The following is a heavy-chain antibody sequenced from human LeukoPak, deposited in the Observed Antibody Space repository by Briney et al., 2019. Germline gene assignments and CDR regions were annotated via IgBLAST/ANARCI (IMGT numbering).Heavy chain of an antibody. CDR3: ARGWPNDAFDI. Sequence: AGGSLRLSCAASGFTFSSYSMNWVRQAPGKGLEWVSSISSSSSYIYYADSVKGRFTISGDNAKNSLYLQMNSLRAEDTAVYYCARGWPNDAFDIWGQGTMVTVSS. CDR2: ISSSSSYI. D-gene: IGHD6-13*01. V-gene: IGHV3-21*01. J-gene: IGHJ3*02. CDR1: GFTFSSYS.